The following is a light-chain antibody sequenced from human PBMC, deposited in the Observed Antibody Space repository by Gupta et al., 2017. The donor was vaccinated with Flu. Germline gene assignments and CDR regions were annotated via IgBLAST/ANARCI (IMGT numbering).Light chain of an antibody. CDR1: QSVSSSL. CDR3: LQYATSWT. V-gene: IGKV3-20*01. CDR2: SAS. Sequence: EIVLTQSPGTLSLSPGEGATLSCRASQSVSSSLLAWYQQKPGQSPRLLIYSASIRATGIPDRFSGSGSGTDFTLTISRLEPEDFALYFCLQYATSWTFGQGTKVEIK. J-gene: IGKJ1*01.